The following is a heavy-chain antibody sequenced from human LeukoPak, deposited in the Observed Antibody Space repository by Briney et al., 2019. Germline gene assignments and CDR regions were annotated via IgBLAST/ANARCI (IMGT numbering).Heavy chain of an antibody. CDR1: GGSISSGGYS. CDR2: IYHSGST. J-gene: IGHJ4*02. CDR3: AREVQGYGTFFDY. D-gene: IGHD1/OR15-1a*01. Sequence: PSETLSLTCAVSGGSISSGGYSWSWIRQPPGKGLEWIGYIYHSGSTYYNPSLKSRVTISVDRSKNQFSLKLSSVTAADTAVYYCAREVQGYGTFFDYWGQGTLVTVSS. V-gene: IGHV4-30-2*01.